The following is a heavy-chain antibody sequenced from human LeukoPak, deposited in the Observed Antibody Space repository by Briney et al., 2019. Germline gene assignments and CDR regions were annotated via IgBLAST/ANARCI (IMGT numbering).Heavy chain of an antibody. CDR2: IYYSGST. V-gene: IGHV4-59*01. CDR1: GGSISSYY. J-gene: IGHJ5*02. D-gene: IGHD4-23*01. CDR3: ARDEGGYGGNPNWFDP. Sequence: PSETLSLTCTVSGGSISSYYWSWIRQPPGKGLEWIGYIYYSGSTNYSPSLKSRVTISVDTSKNQFSLKLSSVTAADTAVYYCARDEGGYGGNPNWFDPWGQGTLVTVSS.